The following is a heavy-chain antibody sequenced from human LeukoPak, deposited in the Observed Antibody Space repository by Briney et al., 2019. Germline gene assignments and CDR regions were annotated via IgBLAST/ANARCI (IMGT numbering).Heavy chain of an antibody. CDR3: ARGGMTTVTTYSSYYYYYGMDV. CDR1: GFTFSSYA. V-gene: IGHV3-30-3*01. D-gene: IGHD4-17*01. CDR2: ISYDGSNK. Sequence: GGSLRLSCAASGFTFSSYAMHWVRQAPGKGLEWVAVISYDGSNKYYADSVKGRFTISRDNSKNTLYLQMNSLRADDTAVYYCARGGMTTVTTYSSYYYYYGMDVWGQGTTVTVSS. J-gene: IGHJ6*02.